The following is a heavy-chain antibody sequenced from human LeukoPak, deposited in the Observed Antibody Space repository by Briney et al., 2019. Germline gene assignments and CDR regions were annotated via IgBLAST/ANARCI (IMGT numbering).Heavy chain of an antibody. J-gene: IGHJ4*02. V-gene: IGHV3-23*01. Sequence: XPGGSLRLSCAASGFTFSKYAMTWVRQAPGKGLEWVSGISVSGGSTNYADSVKGRFTISRDNSKNTLYLQMNSLRAEDTAVYYCAKSNYFDSGGYYFFDYWGQGTLVTVSS. D-gene: IGHD3-22*01. CDR3: AKSNYFDSGGYYFFDY. CDR2: ISVSGGST. CDR1: GFTFSKYA.